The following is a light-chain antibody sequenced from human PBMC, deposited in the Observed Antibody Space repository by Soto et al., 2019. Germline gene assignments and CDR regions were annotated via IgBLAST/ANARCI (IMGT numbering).Light chain of an antibody. J-gene: IGKJ1*01. V-gene: IGKV3-20*01. CDR3: QQYGSSPPVT. CDR1: QSVSSGH. Sequence: EIVLTESPCTLSLSPGERATLSCRASQSVSSGHLAWYQQKPGQAPRLLIYDASNRATGIPARFSGSGSGTDFTLTISSLEPEDFAVYYCQQYGSSPPVTFGQGTKVDIK. CDR2: DAS.